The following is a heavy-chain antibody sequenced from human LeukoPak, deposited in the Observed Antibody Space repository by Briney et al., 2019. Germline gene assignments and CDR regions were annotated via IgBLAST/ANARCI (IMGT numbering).Heavy chain of an antibody. CDR1: GGSFSGYY. Sequence: PSETLSLTCAVYGGSFSGYYWSWIRQPPGEGLEWIGEINHTGSTNYNPSLKSRVTISVDTSKNQFSLTLRSVTAADTAVYFCARSSGYETVDGDYDRRFDYWGQGTLVTVSS. V-gene: IGHV4-34*01. CDR3: ARSSGYETVDGDYDRRFDY. D-gene: IGHD4-17*01. CDR2: INHTGST. J-gene: IGHJ4*02.